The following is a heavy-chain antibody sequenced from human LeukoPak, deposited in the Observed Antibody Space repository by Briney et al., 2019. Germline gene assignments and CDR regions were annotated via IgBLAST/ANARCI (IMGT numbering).Heavy chain of an antibody. D-gene: IGHD5-12*01. CDR2: INNDGSST. CDR1: GFTFSNYW. CDR3: ARDLDGYRSGNGA. V-gene: IGHV3-74*01. Sequence: GGSLRLSCAASGFTFSNYWMNWVRQAPGKGLVWVSRINNDGSSTDYADSVKGRFTISRDNAKNTLYLQMNSLRAEDTAVYYCARDLDGYRSGNGAWGQGTLVTVSS. J-gene: IGHJ5*02.